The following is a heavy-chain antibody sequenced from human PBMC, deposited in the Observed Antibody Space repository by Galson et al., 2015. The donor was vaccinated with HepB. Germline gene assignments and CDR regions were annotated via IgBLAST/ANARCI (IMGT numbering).Heavy chain of an antibody. CDR1: GFTFSSYS. CDR3: ARGLGEGSTSCYSY. CDR2: ISSSSSYI. Sequence: SLRLSCAASGFTFSSYSMSWVRQAPGKGLEWVSSISSSSSYIYYADSVKGRFTISRDNAKNSLYLQMNSLRAEDTAVYYCARGLGEGSTSCYSYWGQGTLVTVSS. D-gene: IGHD2-2*01. V-gene: IGHV3-21*01. J-gene: IGHJ4*02.